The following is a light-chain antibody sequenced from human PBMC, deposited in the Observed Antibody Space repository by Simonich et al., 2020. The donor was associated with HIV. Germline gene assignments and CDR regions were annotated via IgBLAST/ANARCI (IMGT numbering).Light chain of an antibody. Sequence: DVVMTQSPLSLPVTLGQPASISCRSSQSLVHSDGNTYLNWFQQRPGQSPRRLIYKVSNRDPGVPDRCSGSGSGTDFTLKISRVEAEDVGVYYCMKGTPWTFGQGTKVEIK. V-gene: IGKV2-30*02. CDR1: QSLVHSDGNTY. CDR3: MKGTPWT. J-gene: IGKJ1*01. CDR2: KVS.